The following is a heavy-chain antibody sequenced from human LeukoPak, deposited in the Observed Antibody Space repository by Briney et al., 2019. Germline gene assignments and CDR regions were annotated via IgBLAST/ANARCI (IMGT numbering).Heavy chain of an antibody. CDR3: ARDLLSHNMPPCMDV. J-gene: IGHJ6*03. D-gene: IGHD2/OR15-2a*01. CDR2: ISPYNGHT. V-gene: IGHV1-18*01. CDR1: GYMFTSHG. Sequence: ASVKVSCKASGYMFTSHGIRWVRHPPGQGLEWVGWISPYNGHTDYAQRFQGRLTMTKDTSTDTVNMELRNLTSDDTAVYFCARDLLSHNMPPCMDVWGKGTTVTVSS.